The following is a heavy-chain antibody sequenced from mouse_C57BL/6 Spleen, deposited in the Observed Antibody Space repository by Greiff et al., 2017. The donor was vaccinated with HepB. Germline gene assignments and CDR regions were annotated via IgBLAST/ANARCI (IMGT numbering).Heavy chain of an antibody. D-gene: IGHD3-2*02. CDR2: IDPSDSYT. CDR3: ESLDSSGSWFAY. CDR1: GYTFTSYW. Sequence: QVQLQQPGAELVRPGTSVKLSCKASGYTFTSYWMHWVKQRPGQGLEWIGVIDPSDSYTNYNQKFKGKATLTVDTSSSTAYMQLSSLTSEDSSVYYCESLDSSGSWFAYWGQGTLVTVSA. V-gene: IGHV1-59*01. J-gene: IGHJ3*01.